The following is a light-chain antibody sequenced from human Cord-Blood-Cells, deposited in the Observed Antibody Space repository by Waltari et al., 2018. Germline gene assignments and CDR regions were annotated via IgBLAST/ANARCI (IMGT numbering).Light chain of an antibody. CDR2: DVS. CDR1: SSDVGGSTY. CDR3: CSYAGSYTWV. J-gene: IGLJ3*02. Sequence: QSALTQPRSVSGFPGRSVTISRTGTSSDVGGSTYVPWYQHHPGKAPKLMIYDVSKRPAGVPDRFSGSKSGNTASLTISGLQAEDEADYYCCSYAGSYTWVFGGGTKLTVL. V-gene: IGLV2-11*01.